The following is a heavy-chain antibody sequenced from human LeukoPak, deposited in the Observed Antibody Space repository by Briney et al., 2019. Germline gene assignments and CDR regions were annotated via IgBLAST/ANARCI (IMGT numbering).Heavy chain of an antibody. CDR1: GYTFTGYY. J-gene: IGHJ5*02. CDR3: ARDPIRIMITFGGVIVPHWFDP. CDR2: INPNSGGT. V-gene: IGHV1-2*02. Sequence: ASVKVSCKASGYTFTGYYMHWVRQAPGQGLEWMGWINPNSGGTNYAQKFQGRVTMTRDTSISTAYMELSRLRSDDTAVYYCARDPIRIMITFGGVIVPHWFDPWGQGTLVTVSS. D-gene: IGHD3-16*02.